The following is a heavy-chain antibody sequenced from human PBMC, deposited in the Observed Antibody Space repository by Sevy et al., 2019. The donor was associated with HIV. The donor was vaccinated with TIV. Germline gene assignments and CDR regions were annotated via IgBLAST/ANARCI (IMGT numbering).Heavy chain of an antibody. Sequence: SETLSLTCAVYGGSFSGDYWSWIRQPPGKGLEWIGVINHSGSTNYYPSLKSPVTISVDTSKNHFSLKLSSVTASDTAVYYCARASIVLPGARFDNWGQGTLVTVSS. J-gene: IGHJ4*02. CDR2: INHSGST. CDR1: GGSFSGDY. CDR3: ARASIVLPGARFDN. V-gene: IGHV4-34*01. D-gene: IGHD3-10*01.